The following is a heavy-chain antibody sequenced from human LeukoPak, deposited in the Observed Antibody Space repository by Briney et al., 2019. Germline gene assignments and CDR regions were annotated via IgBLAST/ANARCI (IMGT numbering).Heavy chain of an antibody. CDR3: AKDRCSNGIGCYYYYMDV. CDR1: GFTFSSYG. V-gene: IGHV3-30*02. D-gene: IGHD2-8*01. CDR2: IQNDGSNE. Sequence: GGSLRLSCAASGFTFSSYGMHWVRQAPGKGLEWVAYIQNDGSNEQYADSMKGRFSISRDSSKNILYLQMNSLRAEDTAVYYCAKDRCSNGIGCYYYYMDVWGKGTTVTISS. J-gene: IGHJ6*03.